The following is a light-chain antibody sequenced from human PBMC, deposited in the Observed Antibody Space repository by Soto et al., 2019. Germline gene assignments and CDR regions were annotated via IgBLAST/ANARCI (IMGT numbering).Light chain of an antibody. Sequence: EFVLTQSPGTLSLSPGERATLSCRAGQSVSSNYLAWYQQKPGQAPRLLIYGASSRATGIPDRFSGGGSGTDVTLPISRLEPEDFAVYYCQQYGGSALFTFGPGTKVDIK. CDR3: QQYGGSALFT. CDR2: GAS. CDR1: QSVSSNY. V-gene: IGKV3-20*01. J-gene: IGKJ3*01.